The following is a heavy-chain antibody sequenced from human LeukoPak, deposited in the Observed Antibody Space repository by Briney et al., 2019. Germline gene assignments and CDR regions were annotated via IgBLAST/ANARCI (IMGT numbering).Heavy chain of an antibody. V-gene: IGHV4-34*01. CDR2: INHSGST. D-gene: IGHD5-18*01. J-gene: IGHJ4*02. CDR1: GGSFSGYY. Sequence: SETLSLTCAGYGGSFSGYYWSWIRQPPGKGLEWIGEINHSGSTNYNPSLKSRVTISVDTSKNQFSLKLSSVTAADTAVYYCARGRGRPIQLWLPHYLAYWGQGTLVTVSS. CDR3: ARGRGRPIQLWLPHYLAY.